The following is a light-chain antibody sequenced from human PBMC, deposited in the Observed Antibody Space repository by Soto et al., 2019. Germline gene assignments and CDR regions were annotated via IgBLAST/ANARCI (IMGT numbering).Light chain of an antibody. CDR3: QQLNSYTLT. Sequence: DIQLTQSPSLLSASVGDRVTITWGASQDMKTYIAWYQHTKGKAPKLLIYGASTLQSGVPARFSGSEYGAVFTIRISSMKTEDFATYYCQQLNSYTLTFGGGTKVDIK. J-gene: IGKJ4*01. CDR1: QDMKTY. CDR2: GAS. V-gene: IGKV1-9*01.